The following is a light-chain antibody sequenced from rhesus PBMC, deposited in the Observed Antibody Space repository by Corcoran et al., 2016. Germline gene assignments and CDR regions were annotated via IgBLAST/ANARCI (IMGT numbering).Light chain of an antibody. J-gene: IGKJ1*01. CDR3: DRNGSGWA. CDR1: QIVSSY. CDR2: GAS. V-gene: IGKV3-10*01. Sequence: QVILTQSPATLSLSPGERATLSCRASQIVSSYLAWYQQKPGQAPRLLIFGASTRATGIPNRFWGSGSGANFTPTVSSREPEDVGVYYCDRNGSGWAFGQGAKVEIE.